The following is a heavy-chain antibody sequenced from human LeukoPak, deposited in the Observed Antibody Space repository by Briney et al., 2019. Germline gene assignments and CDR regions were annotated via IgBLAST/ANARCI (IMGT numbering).Heavy chain of an antibody. Sequence: PGGSLRLSCAASGFTFSSYWMHWVRQAPGKGLEWVSVIYSGGSTYYAESVKGRFTISRDNSKNTLYLQMNSLGAEDTAVYYCARVAAEVYFDYWGQGTLVTVSS. CDR2: IYSGGST. CDR3: ARVAAEVYFDY. J-gene: IGHJ4*02. CDR1: GFTFSSYW. V-gene: IGHV3-53*01.